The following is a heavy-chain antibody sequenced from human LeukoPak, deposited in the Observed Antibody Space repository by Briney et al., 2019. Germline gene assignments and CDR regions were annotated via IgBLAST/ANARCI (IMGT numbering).Heavy chain of an antibody. CDR3: ARDLLAGTPDY. CDR1: GFTFSSYA. J-gene: IGHJ4*02. CDR2: ISYDGSNK. Sequence: PRRSLRLSCAASGFTFSSYAMHWVRQAPGKGLEWVAVISYDGSNKYYADSVKGRFTISRDNSKNTLYLQMNSLRAEDTAVYYCARDLLAGTPDYWGQGTLVTVSS. D-gene: IGHD6-19*01. V-gene: IGHV3-30*04.